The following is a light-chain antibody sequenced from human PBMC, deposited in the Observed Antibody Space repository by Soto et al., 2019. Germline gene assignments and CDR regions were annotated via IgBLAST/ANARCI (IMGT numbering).Light chain of an antibody. CDR3: QNYNRAPWT. Sequence: DIQMTQSPSSLSASVGDRVTITCRASEDISNYLAWYQQKPGKVPKLLIYGASTLQSGVPSRFSGSESGTDFTLTISSLQTEDVATYYCQNYNRAPWTFGQGTKVE. J-gene: IGKJ1*01. V-gene: IGKV1-27*01. CDR2: GAS. CDR1: EDISNY.